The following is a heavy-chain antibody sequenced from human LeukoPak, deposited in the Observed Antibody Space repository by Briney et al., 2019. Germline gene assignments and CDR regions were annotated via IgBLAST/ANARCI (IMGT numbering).Heavy chain of an antibody. Sequence: GGSLRLSCAASGFTFSSYWMSWVRQAPGKGLEWVANIKQDGSEQYSVDSVKGRFTISRDNAKNSLSLQMNSLRAEDTAVYYCARALPGNAPYPLDYWGQGIQVTVSS. V-gene: IGHV3-7*01. CDR3: ARALPGNAPYPLDY. CDR1: GFTFSSYW. CDR2: IKQDGSEQ. J-gene: IGHJ4*02.